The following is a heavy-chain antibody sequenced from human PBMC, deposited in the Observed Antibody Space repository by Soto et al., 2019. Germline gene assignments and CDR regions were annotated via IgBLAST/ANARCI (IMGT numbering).Heavy chain of an antibody. CDR1: GGSISNSRYY. D-gene: IGHD6-13*01. V-gene: IGHV4-39*07. CDR2: IYHTGNT. Sequence: PSETLSLTCTVSGGSISNSRYYWAWIRQPPGKGLEWIGSIYHTGNTYYNPSLRSRVTISVDTSENQLSLKLSSVTAADTAVYYCARDLAAAGTPLFDFWGQGTLVTVSS. CDR3: ARDLAAAGTPLFDF. J-gene: IGHJ4*02.